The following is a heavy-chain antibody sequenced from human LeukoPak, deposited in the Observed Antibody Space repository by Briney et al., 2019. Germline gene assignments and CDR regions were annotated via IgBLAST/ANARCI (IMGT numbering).Heavy chain of an antibody. J-gene: IGHJ4*02. CDR1: GFTFSSYA. V-gene: IGHV3-30*01. CDR3: AKVTGGYCSGGSCYFDY. CDR2: ISYDGSNK. D-gene: IGHD2-15*01. Sequence: GRSLRLSCAASGFTFSSYAMHWVRQAPGKGLEWVAAISYDGSNKYYADSVKGRFTISKDNSKNTLYLQMNSLRAEDTAVYYCAKVTGGYCSGGSCYFDYWGQGTLVTVSS.